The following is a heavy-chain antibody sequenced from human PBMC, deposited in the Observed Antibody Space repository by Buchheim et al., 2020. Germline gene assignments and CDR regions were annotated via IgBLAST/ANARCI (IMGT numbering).Heavy chain of an antibody. CDR3: ARGSSGYVHY. V-gene: IGHV3-74*01. D-gene: IGHD3-3*01. Sequence: EVQLVESGGGLVQPGGSLRLSCAASGFTFSNYWMHWVRQVPGKGLVWVSRINSYGSSTTYADSVKGRFTISRDNAKNTLYLQMSSLRDEDTVAYYCARGSSGYVHYWGQGTL. CDR1: GFTFSNYW. J-gene: IGHJ4*02. CDR2: INSYGSST.